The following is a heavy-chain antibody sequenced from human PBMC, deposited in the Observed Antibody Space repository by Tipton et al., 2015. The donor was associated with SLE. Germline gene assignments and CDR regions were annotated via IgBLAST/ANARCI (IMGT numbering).Heavy chain of an antibody. V-gene: IGHV3-11*04. J-gene: IGHJ4*02. CDR1: GFTFSDYY. CDR2: ISSSGSTI. D-gene: IGHD3-3*01. CDR3: ARDSGGYYPYFDY. Sequence: SLRLSCAASGFTFSDYYMSWIRQAPGKGLEWVSYISSSGSTIYYADPVKGRFTISRDNAKNSLYLQMNSLRAEDTAVYYCARDSGGYYPYFDYWGQGTLVTVSS.